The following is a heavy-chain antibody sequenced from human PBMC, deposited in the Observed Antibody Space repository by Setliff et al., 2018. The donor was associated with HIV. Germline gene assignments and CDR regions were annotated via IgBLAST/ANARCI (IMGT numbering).Heavy chain of an antibody. J-gene: IGHJ4*02. D-gene: IGHD6-13*01. Sequence: GGSLRLSCGASGFTFTNYWMHWIRQVPGKGLVWVSRINYDRITTSYADSVQGRFTISRDNAKNTVFLQMGSLRTEDTAVYFCAKNLYSSIWSPLDYWGQGTLVTVSS. CDR2: INYDRITT. V-gene: IGHV3-74*01. CDR3: AKNLYSSIWSPLDY. CDR1: GFTFTNYW.